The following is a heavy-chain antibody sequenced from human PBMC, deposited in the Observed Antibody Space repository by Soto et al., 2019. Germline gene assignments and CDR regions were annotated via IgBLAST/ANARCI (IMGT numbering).Heavy chain of an antibody. CDR3: AKDLADFWSGYPRYYFDY. CDR2: ISGSGSNT. V-gene: IGHV3-23*01. J-gene: IGHJ4*02. D-gene: IGHD3-3*01. CDR1: GFTFSSYA. Sequence: GGSLRLSCAASGFTFSSYAMNWVRQAPGKGLEWVSTISGSGSNTYYADSVKGRFTISRDNSKNTLYLQMNTLRAEDTAVYYCAKDLADFWSGYPRYYFDYWGQRTLVTVSS.